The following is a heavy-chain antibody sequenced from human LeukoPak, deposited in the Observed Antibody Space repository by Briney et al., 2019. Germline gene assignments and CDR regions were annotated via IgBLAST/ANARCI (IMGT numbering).Heavy chain of an antibody. CDR3: ARDSYSYGYGGFDY. CDR2: IYSTGNT. D-gene: IGHD5-18*01. V-gene: IGHV4-30-4*01. J-gene: IGHJ4*02. CDR1: GGSISSGDRY. Sequence: SQTLSLTCTVSGGSISSGDRYWSWIRQSPGKGLEWIGYIYSTGNTYYNPSLKSRVIISVDTSENQLSLELNSVTAADTAVYYCARDSYSYGYGGFDYWGQGILVTVSS.